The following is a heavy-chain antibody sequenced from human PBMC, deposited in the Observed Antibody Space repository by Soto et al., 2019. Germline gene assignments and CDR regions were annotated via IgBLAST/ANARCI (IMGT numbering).Heavy chain of an antibody. Sequence: SETLSLPCTVSGGSISSYYWSWIRQPPGKGLEWIGYIYYSGSTKYNPSLNCRATISVYTSKNQLSLKLSTVPAAYTAVYYCARDPGSGYYGSRGKSYYYGMDVWGQETTVTVS. CDR1: GGSISSYY. D-gene: IGHD3-22*01. J-gene: IGHJ6*02. CDR3: ARDPGSGYYGSRGKSYYYGMDV. CDR2: IYYSGST. V-gene: IGHV4-59*01.